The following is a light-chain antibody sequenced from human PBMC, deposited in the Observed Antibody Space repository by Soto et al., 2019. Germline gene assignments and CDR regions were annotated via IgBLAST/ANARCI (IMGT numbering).Light chain of an antibody. CDR1: QSISSY. CDR2: AAS. Sequence: DIQMTQSPSSLSASVGDRVTITCRASQSISSYLNWYQQKPGKAPKLLIYAASSLQSGVPSRFSGSGSGTVFTLTISSLQPEVFATYYCQQKTFGQGTKVEIK. CDR3: QQKT. V-gene: IGKV1-39*01. J-gene: IGKJ1*01.